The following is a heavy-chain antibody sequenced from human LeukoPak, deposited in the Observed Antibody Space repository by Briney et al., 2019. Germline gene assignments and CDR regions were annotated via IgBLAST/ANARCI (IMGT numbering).Heavy chain of an antibody. CDR2: ISAYNGST. Sequence: GASVKVSCKASGYTFTSYGISWVRQAPGQGFEWMGWISAYNGSTNYAQKLQGRVTMTTDTSTNTAYMELRSLRSDDTAVYYCARDSQIAKTGSHEVPFDYWGQGSLVTVSS. CDR1: GYTFTSYG. D-gene: IGHD3-9*01. J-gene: IGHJ4*02. V-gene: IGHV1-18*01. CDR3: ARDSQIAKTGSHEVPFDY.